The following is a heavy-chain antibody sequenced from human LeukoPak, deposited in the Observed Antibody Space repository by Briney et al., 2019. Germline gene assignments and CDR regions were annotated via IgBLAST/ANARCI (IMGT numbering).Heavy chain of an antibody. V-gene: IGHV3-23*01. Sequence: PGGSLRLSCAASGIIFSNYVMSWVRQAPGKGLEWVSAISGSGGTTYSADSVKGRFTISRDNSKNTLFLQVNSLRAEDTAVYYCAKGLSSGWFAVRGFDIWGQGTLVTVSS. CDR2: ISGSGGTT. CDR1: GIIFSNYV. D-gene: IGHD6-19*01. CDR3: AKGLSSGWFAVRGFDI. J-gene: IGHJ3*02.